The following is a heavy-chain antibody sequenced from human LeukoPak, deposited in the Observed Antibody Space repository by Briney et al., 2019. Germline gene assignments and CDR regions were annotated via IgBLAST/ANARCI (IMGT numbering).Heavy chain of an antibody. Sequence: WASVTVSCKASGYTFTSYYMHWVRQAPGQGLEWMGIINPSGGSTSYAQKFQGRVTMTRDTSTSTVYMELSSLRSEDTAVYYCASERYYDFWSGYLTPDYYGMDVWGQGTTVTVSS. V-gene: IGHV1-46*01. CDR3: ASERYYDFWSGYLTPDYYGMDV. CDR1: GYTFTSYY. J-gene: IGHJ6*02. CDR2: INPSGGST. D-gene: IGHD3-3*01.